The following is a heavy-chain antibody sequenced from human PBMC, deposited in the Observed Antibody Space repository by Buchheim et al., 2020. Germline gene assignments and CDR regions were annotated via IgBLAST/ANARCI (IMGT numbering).Heavy chain of an antibody. CDR1: GGTFSSYT. CDR2: IIPILGIA. D-gene: IGHD5-24*01. V-gene: IGHV1-69*08. J-gene: IGHJ6*01. CDR3: AREGHGDDYIGYYYYGMDV. Sequence: QVQLVQSGAEVKKPGSSVKVSCKASGGTFSSYTISWVRQAPGQGLEWMGRIIPILGIANYAQKFQGRVTITGDKSTSTPYMELSSLRSEDTAVYYCAREGHGDDYIGYYYYGMDVWGQGTT.